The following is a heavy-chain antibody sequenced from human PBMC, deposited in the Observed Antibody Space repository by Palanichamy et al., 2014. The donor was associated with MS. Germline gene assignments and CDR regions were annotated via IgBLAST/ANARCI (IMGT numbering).Heavy chain of an antibody. J-gene: IGHJ4*02. CDR1: GDTISNSF. D-gene: IGHD3-16*01. V-gene: IGHV4-4*07. CDR3: AREGRDYERALDY. CDR2: IYTSGNT. Sequence: QVQLQESGPGLVKPSETLSLTCNVSGDTISNSFWSWIRQPAGKGLEWIGRIYTSGNTNYNPSLKSRVTMSVDTSKSQFSLELTSVTAADTAVYYCAREGRDYERALDYWGQGTLVTVSS.